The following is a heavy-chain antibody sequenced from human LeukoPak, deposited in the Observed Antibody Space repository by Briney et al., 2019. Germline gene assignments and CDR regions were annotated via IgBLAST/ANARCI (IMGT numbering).Heavy chain of an antibody. CDR1: GYTFSNYG. D-gene: IGHD3-10*01. CDR3: ASWLRGVIGAFDI. Sequence: ASVKVSCEASGYTFSNYGVSWVRQAPGQGLECMGWISAYNGNTKYVEKFQGRVTMTRDTTTSTAYMELSSLTSADTAVYYCASWLRGVIGAFDIWGQGTMVTVSA. V-gene: IGHV1-18*01. CDR2: ISAYNGNT. J-gene: IGHJ3*02.